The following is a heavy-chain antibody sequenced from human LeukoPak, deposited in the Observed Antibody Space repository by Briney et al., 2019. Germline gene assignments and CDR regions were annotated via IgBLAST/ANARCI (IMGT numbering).Heavy chain of an antibody. V-gene: IGHV1-18*01. CDR2: ISAYNGNT. D-gene: IGHD3-10*01. CDR1: GYTFTSYG. CDR3: ARDQRYYGSGSYYNGDYYYYGMDV. J-gene: IGHJ6*02. Sequence: ASVKVSCKASGYTFTSYGISWVRQAPGQGLEWMGWISAYNGNTNYAQKLQGRVTMTTDASTSTAYMELRSLRSDDTAVYYCARDQRYYGSGSYYNGDYYYYGMDVWGQGTTVTVSS.